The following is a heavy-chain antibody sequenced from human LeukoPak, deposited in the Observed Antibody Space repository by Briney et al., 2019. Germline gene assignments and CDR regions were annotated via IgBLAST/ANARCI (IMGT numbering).Heavy chain of an antibody. CDR2: IFYDGSS. J-gene: IGHJ4*02. CDR3: ARGPRGFGGSPYTD. Sequence: PSETLSLTCTVSGGSIRNSNYYWGWIRQPPGKGLEWIGSIFYDGSSDYNPSLKSRVTISVDTSKNKFSLKLSSVTAADTAVYYCARGPRGFGGSPYTDWGQGTLVTVSS. D-gene: IGHD3-10*01. V-gene: IGHV4-39*01. CDR1: GGSIRNSNYY.